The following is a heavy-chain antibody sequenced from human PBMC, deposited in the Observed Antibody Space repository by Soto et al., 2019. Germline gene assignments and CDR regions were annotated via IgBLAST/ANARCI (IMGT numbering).Heavy chain of an antibody. CDR2: ISGSGGST. CDR1: GFTFSSYA. V-gene: IGHV3-23*01. J-gene: IGHJ6*02. CDR3: AKDGNYDFWSGYPPPDYYGMDV. D-gene: IGHD3-3*01. Sequence: PVGSLRLSCAASGFTFSSYAMSWVRQAPGKGLEWVSAISGSGGSTYYADSVKGRFTISRDNSKNTLYLQMNSLRAEDTAVYYCAKDGNYDFWSGYPPPDYYGMDVWGQGTTVTVSS.